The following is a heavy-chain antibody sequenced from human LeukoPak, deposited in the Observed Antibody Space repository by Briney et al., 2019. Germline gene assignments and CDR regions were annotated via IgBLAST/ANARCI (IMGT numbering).Heavy chain of an antibody. CDR3: ARANDFWSGYPIDY. Sequence: ASVKVSCKASGYTFTGYYMHWVRQAPGQGLEWMGRINPNSGGTNYAQKFQGRVTMTRDTSISTAYMELSRLRSDDTAVYYCARANDFWSGYPIDYWGQGTLVTVSS. V-gene: IGHV1-2*06. D-gene: IGHD3-3*01. CDR1: GYTFTGYY. J-gene: IGHJ4*02. CDR2: INPNSGGT.